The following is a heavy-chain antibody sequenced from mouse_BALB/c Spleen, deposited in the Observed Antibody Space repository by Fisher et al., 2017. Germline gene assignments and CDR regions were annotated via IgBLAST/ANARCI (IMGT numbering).Heavy chain of an antibody. V-gene: IGHV1-18*01. J-gene: IGHJ4*01. Sequence: KFKGKATLTVDKSSSTAYMELRSLTSEDTAVYYCARMGKLLRLPGYYYAMDYWGQGTSVTVSS. CDR3: ARMGKLLRLPGYYYAMDY. D-gene: IGHD1-2*01.